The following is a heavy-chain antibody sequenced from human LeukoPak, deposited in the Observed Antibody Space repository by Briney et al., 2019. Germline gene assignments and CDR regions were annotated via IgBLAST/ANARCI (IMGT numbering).Heavy chain of an antibody. CDR2: ISSSSSYI. Sequence: PGGSLRLSCAASGFTFSSYAMHWVRQAPGKGLEWVSSISSSSSYIYYADSVRGRFTISRDNAKNSLYLQMNSLRAEDTAVYYCARARNSDYGDYIDRCFDYWGQGTLVTVSS. J-gene: IGHJ4*02. D-gene: IGHD4-17*01. CDR3: ARARNSDYGDYIDRCFDY. V-gene: IGHV3-21*01. CDR1: GFTFSSYA.